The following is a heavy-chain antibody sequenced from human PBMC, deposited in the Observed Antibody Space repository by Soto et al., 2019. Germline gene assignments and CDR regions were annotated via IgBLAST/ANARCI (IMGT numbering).Heavy chain of an antibody. CDR3: AKDLVDTAMVSTFDY. J-gene: IGHJ4*02. Sequence: EVQLLESGGGLVQPGGSLRLSCEASGFTFSSYAMSWVRQAPGKGLEWVSAISGSAGSTYYADSVKRRFTISRDNSKNTLYLQMNSLRAEDTAVYYCAKDLVDTAMVSTFDYWGQGTLGTVSS. V-gene: IGHV3-23*01. D-gene: IGHD5-18*01. CDR1: GFTFSSYA. CDR2: ISGSAGST.